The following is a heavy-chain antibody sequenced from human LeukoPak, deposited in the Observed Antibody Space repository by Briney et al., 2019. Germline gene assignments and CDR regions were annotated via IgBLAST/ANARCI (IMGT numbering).Heavy chain of an antibody. D-gene: IGHD3-10*01. CDR2: IHYSGST. Sequence: SETLSLTCTVSGGSISSGGYYWSWIRQHPGKGLEWIGYIHYSGSTYYNPSLKSRVTISVDTSKNQFSLKLSSVTAADTAVYYCASITRGGITMVRGAPGDIWGQGTMVTVSS. J-gene: IGHJ3*02. CDR3: ASITRGGITMVRGAPGDI. V-gene: IGHV4-61*08. CDR1: GGSISSGGYY.